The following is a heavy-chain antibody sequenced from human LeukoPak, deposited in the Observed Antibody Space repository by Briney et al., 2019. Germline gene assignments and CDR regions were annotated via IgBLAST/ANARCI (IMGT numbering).Heavy chain of an antibody. D-gene: IGHD3-16*02. J-gene: IGHJ4*02. CDR1: NGAMSTYY. Sequence: SETLSLTCTVSNGAMSTYYWNWIRQSPEKGLEWIGYIHYSGRTNYNPSLKSRLSMSIDTSKNQFSLNLSSVTAADTAVYFCAKTPDLQLSFPRFDSWGQGTLVTVSS. CDR3: AKTPDLQLSFPRFDS. CDR2: IHYSGRT. V-gene: IGHV4-59*01.